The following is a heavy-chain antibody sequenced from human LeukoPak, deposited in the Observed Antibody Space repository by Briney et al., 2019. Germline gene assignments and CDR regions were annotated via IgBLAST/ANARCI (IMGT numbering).Heavy chain of an antibody. V-gene: IGHV4-34*01. CDR3: ARGGGYSYGSDFDY. Sequence: SETLSLTCAVYGGSFSGYYWSWIRQPPGKGLEWIGEINHSGSTNYNPSLKSRVTISVDTSKNQFPLKLSSVTAADTAVYYCARGGGYSYGSDFDYWGQGTLVTVSS. CDR2: INHSGST. J-gene: IGHJ4*02. CDR1: GGSFSGYY. D-gene: IGHD5-18*01.